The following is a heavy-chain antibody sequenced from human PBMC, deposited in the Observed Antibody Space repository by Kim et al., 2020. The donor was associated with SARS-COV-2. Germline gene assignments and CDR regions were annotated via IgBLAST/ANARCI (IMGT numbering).Heavy chain of an antibody. CDR1: GYTFTSYA. V-gene: IGHV1-3*01. CDR2: INAGNGNT. D-gene: IGHD1-26*01. J-gene: IGHJ5*02. Sequence: ASVKVSCKASGYTFTSYAMHWVRQAPGQRLEWMGWINAGNGNTKYSQKFQGRVAITRDTSASTAYMELSSLRSEDTALDYCARDLGRDSGTPADNWFDPWGQGTMVTVSS. CDR3: ARDLGRDSGTPADNWFDP.